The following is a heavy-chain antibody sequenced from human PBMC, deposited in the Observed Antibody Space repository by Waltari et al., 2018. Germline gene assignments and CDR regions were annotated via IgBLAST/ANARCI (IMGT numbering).Heavy chain of an antibody. D-gene: IGHD1-26*01. J-gene: IGHJ5*02. Sequence: QVQLVQSGDEVQKPGASVKVSCKVSGYSITALSMPWVRQAPGKGLEWMGGLDPEDGETIYAQKFQGRVTMTEDTSTDTAYMERSSLRSEDTAVYYCATGEEGWFDPWGQGTLVTVSS. CDR1: GYSITALS. V-gene: IGHV1-24*01. CDR3: ATGEEGWFDP. CDR2: LDPEDGET.